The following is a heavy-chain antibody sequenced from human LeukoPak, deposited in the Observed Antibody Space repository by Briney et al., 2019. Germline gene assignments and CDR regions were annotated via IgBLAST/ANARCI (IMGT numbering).Heavy chain of an antibody. V-gene: IGHV3-21*01. Sequence: PGGSLRLSCAASGFTFSNYNMNWVRQAPGKGQEWVSSISSSSSYIYYADSVKGRFTISRDNAKNSLSLQMNSLRADDTAVYYCARGGKRPSDSSGYYSNWFDPWGQGTLVTVSS. D-gene: IGHD3-22*01. CDR1: GFTFSNYN. J-gene: IGHJ5*02. CDR3: ARGGKRPSDSSGYYSNWFDP. CDR2: ISSSSSYI.